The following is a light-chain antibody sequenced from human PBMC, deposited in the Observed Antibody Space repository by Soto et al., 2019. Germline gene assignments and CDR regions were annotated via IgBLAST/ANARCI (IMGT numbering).Light chain of an antibody. Sequence: ESVLTQSPGTLSLSPGEKATLSCRASQSVSSSYLAWYQQKPGQAPRLLIYGASSRATGIPDRFSGSGSGTDFTLTVSRLEPEDFAVYSCQQFGSSSWTFGQGTKV. J-gene: IGKJ1*01. CDR2: GAS. V-gene: IGKV3-20*01. CDR1: QSVSSSY. CDR3: QQFGSSSWT.